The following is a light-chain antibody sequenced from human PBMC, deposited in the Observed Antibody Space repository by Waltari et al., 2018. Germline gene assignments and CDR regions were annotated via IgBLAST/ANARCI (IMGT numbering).Light chain of an antibody. V-gene: IGLV2-14*03. CDR1: TSNY. CDR2: DVS. J-gene: IGLJ3*02. Sequence: QSALTQPASVSGSPGQSITISCTGTTSNYVSWYQQHPDRAPKLLIYDVSKRPSGVSDRFSGSKSGNTASLTISGLQAEDEADYYCNSFTRSTTWVFCGGTKLTVL. CDR3: NSFTRSTTWV.